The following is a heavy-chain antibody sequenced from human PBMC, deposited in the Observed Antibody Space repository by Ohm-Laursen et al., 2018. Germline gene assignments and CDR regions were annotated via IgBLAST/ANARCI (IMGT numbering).Heavy chain of an antibody. V-gene: IGHV3-7*03. J-gene: IGHJ5*01. Sequence: SLRLSCAASGFTFSTYWTNWFRQAPGKGLESVASINQDGSEKYFVDSVRGRYTISRDNAKNSLYLQMNSLRAEDTAIFYCTKGCGTDCYYDVSWGHGTLVTVSS. CDR3: TKGCGTDCYYDVS. CDR2: INQDGSEK. CDR1: GFTFSTYW. D-gene: IGHD2-21*02.